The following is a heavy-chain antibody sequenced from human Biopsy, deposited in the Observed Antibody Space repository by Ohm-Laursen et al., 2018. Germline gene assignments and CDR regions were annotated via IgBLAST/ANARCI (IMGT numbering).Heavy chain of an antibody. J-gene: IGHJ6*02. V-gene: IGHV1-18*01. CDR2: ISAYNGNR. CDR3: AREEDNSGYDYYGMDV. CDR1: GYTFTNYG. Sequence: GASVKVSCKASGYTFTNYGISWVRQAPGQGLEWMGWISAYNGNRNYAQKFQGRVTMTTDTSTSTAYMELRSLRSDDTAVYFCAREEDNSGYDYYGMDVWGQGTTVTVSS. D-gene: IGHD3-22*01.